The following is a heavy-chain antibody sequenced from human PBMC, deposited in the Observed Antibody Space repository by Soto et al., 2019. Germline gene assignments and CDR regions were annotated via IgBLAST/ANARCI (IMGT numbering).Heavy chain of an antibody. V-gene: IGHV3-15*05. D-gene: IGHD2-21*02. J-gene: IGHJ4*02. CDR2: IKSKTDGGAT. Sequence: GGSLRLSCEASGFIFSNAWMNWVREAPGKGLEWIGRIKSKTDGGATDHAAPVKGRFTISRDNAKNTLYLQMNNLRAEDTAVYYCARGGDPDYWGQGTLVTVSS. CDR1: GFIFSNAW. CDR3: ARGGDPDY.